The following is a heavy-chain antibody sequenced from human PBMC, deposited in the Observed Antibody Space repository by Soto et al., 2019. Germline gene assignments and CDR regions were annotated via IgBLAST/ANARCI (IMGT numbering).Heavy chain of an antibody. CDR1: GFIFSDYY. CDR3: ARAWKIEKFGVISMSKGLDV. D-gene: IGHD3-3*01. J-gene: IGHJ6*02. Sequence: GSRRLSCAASGFIFSDYYMTWIRQAPGKGLEWLSCSSNRDRSTYYADSVKDRFVVSKDNAKNLVYLQMNSLRAEDTAVYFCARAWKIEKFGVISMSKGLDVWGQGTTVTVSS. CDR2: SSNRDRST. V-gene: IGHV3-11*01.